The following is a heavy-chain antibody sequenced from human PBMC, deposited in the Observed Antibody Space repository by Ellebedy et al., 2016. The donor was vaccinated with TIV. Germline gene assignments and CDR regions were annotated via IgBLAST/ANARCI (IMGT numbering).Heavy chain of an antibody. J-gene: IGHJ4*02. CDR1: GDSVSRSSAA. CDR3: ARGQDYSGRVFDY. D-gene: IGHD1-26*01. Sequence: SQTLSLTCAIPGDSVSRSSAAWNWIRQSPSRGLEWLGRTYYRSKWYDDYAGSVKSRITINPDTSKNQFSLQLNSVTPEDTAVYYCARGQDYSGRVFDYWGQGTLVTVSS. CDR2: TYYRSKWYD. V-gene: IGHV6-1*01.